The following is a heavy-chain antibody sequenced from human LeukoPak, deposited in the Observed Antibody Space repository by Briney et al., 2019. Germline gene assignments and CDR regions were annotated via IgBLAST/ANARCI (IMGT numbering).Heavy chain of an antibody. Sequence: SETLSLTCTVSGGSISSSSYSWGWIRQPPGKGLEWIGSVYYSGTTSYKPSLRSRVTMSVDTSKNQFSLRLNSVTAADTAVYYCARMGAIAGASANPDHWGQGTLVTVSS. V-gene: IGHV4-39*07. CDR2: VYYSGTT. CDR3: ARMGAIAGASANPDH. J-gene: IGHJ4*02. CDR1: GGSISSSSYS. D-gene: IGHD4/OR15-4a*01.